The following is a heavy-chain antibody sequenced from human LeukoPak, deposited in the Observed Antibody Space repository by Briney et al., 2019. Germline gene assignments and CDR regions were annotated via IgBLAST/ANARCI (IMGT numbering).Heavy chain of an antibody. CDR2: INPSGGST. V-gene: IGHV1-46*01. CDR3: AITIFGVVRPFDP. J-gene: IGHJ5*02. CDR1: GYTFTSYY. D-gene: IGHD3-3*01. Sequence: ASVKVSCKASGYTFTSYYMHWVRQAPGQGLEWMGIINPSGGSTSYAQKFQGRVTMTRDTSTSTVYMELSSLRSEDTAVYYCAITIFGVVRPFDPWGQGTLVTVSS.